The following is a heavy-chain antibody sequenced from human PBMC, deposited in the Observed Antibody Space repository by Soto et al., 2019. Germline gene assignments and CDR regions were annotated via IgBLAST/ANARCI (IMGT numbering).Heavy chain of an antibody. CDR3: SRERTGDPTFFDY. CDR2: IYFSGST. J-gene: IGHJ4*02. D-gene: IGHD1-1*01. CDR1: GASVRSGDYY. Sequence: SETLSLTCSVSGASVRSGDYYWSWIRQPPGKGLEWIGYIYFSGSTDYNPSLKSRVTISVDTSKNQFSLKLRSLTAAGTAVYFCSRERTGDPTFFDYWGQGTLVTVSS. V-gene: IGHV4-61*08.